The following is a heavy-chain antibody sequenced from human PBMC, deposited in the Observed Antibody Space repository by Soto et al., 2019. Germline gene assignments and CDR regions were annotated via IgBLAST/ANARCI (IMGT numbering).Heavy chain of an antibody. CDR1: VNSIISSDFY. Sequence: SETLSLTCTVSVNSIISSDFYWGWVRQPPGKGLEWIGSIFYLGSSYYNPSLKSRVTMSVDTSKNQFSLRLRSVTAADTALYFCARHSLALRKNNWFDPWGQGIMVTVPS. CDR3: ARHSLALRKNNWFDP. J-gene: IGHJ5*02. V-gene: IGHV4-39*01. CDR2: IFYLGSS. D-gene: IGHD3-3*02.